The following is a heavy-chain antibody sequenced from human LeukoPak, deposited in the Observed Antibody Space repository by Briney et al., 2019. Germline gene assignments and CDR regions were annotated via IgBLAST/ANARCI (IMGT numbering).Heavy chain of an antibody. CDR1: GGTFSSYA. V-gene: IGHV1-69*13. J-gene: IGHJ4*02. Sequence: SVKVSCQASGGTFSSYAISWVRQAPGQGLEWMGGIIPIFGTANYAQKFQGRVTITADESTSTAYMELSSLRSEDTAVYYCAITEGLSGDYPPFDYWGQGTLVTVSS. CDR2: IIPIFGTA. CDR3: AITEGLSGDYPPFDY. D-gene: IGHD4-17*01.